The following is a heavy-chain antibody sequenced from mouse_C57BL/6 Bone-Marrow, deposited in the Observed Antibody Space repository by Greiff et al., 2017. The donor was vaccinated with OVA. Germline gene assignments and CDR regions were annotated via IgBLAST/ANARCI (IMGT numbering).Heavy chain of an antibody. D-gene: IGHD1-1*01. CDR2: IDPANGNT. Sequence: VQLKESVAELVRPGASVKLSCTASGFNIKNTYMHWVKQRPEQGLEWIGRIDPANGNTKYAPKFQGKATITADTSSNTAYLQLSSLTSEDTAIYYCARDPFYYGSSFDYWGQGTTLTVSS. V-gene: IGHV14-3*01. CDR3: ARDPFYYGSSFDY. CDR1: GFNIKNTY. J-gene: IGHJ2*01.